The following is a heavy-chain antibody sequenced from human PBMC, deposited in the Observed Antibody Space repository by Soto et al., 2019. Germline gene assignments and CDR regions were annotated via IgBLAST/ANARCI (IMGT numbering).Heavy chain of an antibody. V-gene: IGHV3-23*01. CDR1: GFTFSSYA. J-gene: IGHJ4*02. D-gene: IGHD6-19*01. Sequence: QTGGSLRLSCAASGFTFSSYAMSWVRQAPGKGLEWVSAISGSGGSTYYADSVKGRFIISRDNSKNTLYLQMNSLRAEDTAVYYCAKVITRVYSSGWYGGDYWGQGTLVTVSS. CDR3: AKVITRVYSSGWYGGDY. CDR2: ISGSGGST.